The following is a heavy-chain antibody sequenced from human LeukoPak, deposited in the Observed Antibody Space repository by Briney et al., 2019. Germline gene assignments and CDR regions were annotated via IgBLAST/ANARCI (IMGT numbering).Heavy chain of an antibody. D-gene: IGHD2-21*02. CDR3: ARVGVGSYCGGDCFRHYFAY. Sequence: GRSLRLSCAASGFTFSSSPTHWVRQAPGKGLEWVAVISYHGSYKYYADSVKGRFTISRDNSNNTLFLQMNSLRAEDTAVYYCARVGVGSYCGGDCFRHYFAYWGQGTLVTVSS. V-gene: IGHV3-30-3*01. CDR2: ISYHGSYK. J-gene: IGHJ4*02. CDR1: GFTFSSSP.